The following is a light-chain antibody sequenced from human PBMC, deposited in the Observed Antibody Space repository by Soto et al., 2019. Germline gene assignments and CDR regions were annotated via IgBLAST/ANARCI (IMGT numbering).Light chain of an antibody. CDR1: QSVNSNY. V-gene: IGKV3-20*01. Sequence: EIVLTQSPGTLSLSPGEGATLSCRASQSVNSNYLAWFQQKPGQAPRLLIYSTSNRATGIPDRFSGSGSGTDFTLTISRLEPEDFVVYYCQHYDKSPWTFGQGTKVEIK. J-gene: IGKJ1*01. CDR2: STS. CDR3: QHYDKSPWT.